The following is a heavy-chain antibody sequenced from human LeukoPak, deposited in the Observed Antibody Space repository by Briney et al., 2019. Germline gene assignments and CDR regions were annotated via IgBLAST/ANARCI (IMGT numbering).Heavy chain of an antibody. Sequence: KPSETLSLTCAVYGGSFSGYYWSWIRQPPGKGLEWIGEINHSRSTNYNPSLKSRVTISVDTSKNQFSLKLSSVTAADTAVYYCARGGVGYSYGEVWEYWGQGTLVTVSS. CDR2: INHSRST. CDR3: ARGGVGYSYGEVWEY. J-gene: IGHJ4*02. V-gene: IGHV4-34*01. CDR1: GGSFSGYY. D-gene: IGHD5-18*01.